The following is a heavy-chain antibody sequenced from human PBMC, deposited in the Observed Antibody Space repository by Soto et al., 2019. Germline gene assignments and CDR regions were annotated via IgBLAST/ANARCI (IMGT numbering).Heavy chain of an antibody. CDR3: ATLIQARYYYDTTPPFDY. CDR1: GYTLTELS. V-gene: IGHV1-24*01. J-gene: IGHJ4*02. CDR2: FDPEDGET. D-gene: IGHD3-22*01. Sequence: ASVKVSCKVSGYTLTELSMHWVRQAPGKGLEWMGGFDPEDGETIYAQKFQGRVTMTEDTSTDTAYMELSSLRSEDTAVYYCATLIQARYYYDTTPPFDYWGQGTLVTVSS.